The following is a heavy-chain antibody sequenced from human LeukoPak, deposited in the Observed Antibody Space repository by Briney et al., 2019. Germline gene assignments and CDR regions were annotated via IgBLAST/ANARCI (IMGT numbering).Heavy chain of an antibody. CDR2: ISGSGGST. V-gene: IGHV3-23*01. J-gene: IGHJ3*02. CDR1: GFTFSSYA. Sequence: GGSLRLSCAASGFTFSSYAMSWVRQPPGKGLEWVSAISGSGGSTYYADSVKGRFTISRDNSKNTLYLQMNSLRAEDTAVYYCAKFIHYLLDAFDIWGQGTMVTVSS. D-gene: IGHD2/OR15-2a*01. CDR3: AKFIHYLLDAFDI.